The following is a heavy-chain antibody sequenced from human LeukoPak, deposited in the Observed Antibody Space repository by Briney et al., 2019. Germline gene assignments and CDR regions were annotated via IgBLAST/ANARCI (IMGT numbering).Heavy chain of an antibody. CDR2: INDYGDTT. V-gene: IGHV3-64D*09. Sequence: QPGGSLRLSCSASGFTFSSCAMHWVRQAPGMGLEYVSGINDYGDTTHYGDSVRGRVTISRDDSMNTVHLQMSSLGADDTAVYYCVKDLSGWYSFESWGQGTLVTVSS. CDR1: GFTFSSCA. D-gene: IGHD6-19*01. J-gene: IGHJ4*02. CDR3: VKDLSGWYSFES.